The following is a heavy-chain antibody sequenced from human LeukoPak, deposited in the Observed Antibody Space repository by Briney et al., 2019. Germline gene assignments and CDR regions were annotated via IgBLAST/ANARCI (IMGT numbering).Heavy chain of an antibody. Sequence: GGSLRLSCAASGFIFSSYAMTWVRQAPGKGLEWVPAISGSGRSTYYADSVKGRFTISRDNSKNTLYLQMNSLRAEDTAVYYCARDDYSWRFSGQVIGAFDIWGQGTMVTVSS. V-gene: IGHV3-23*01. CDR3: ARDDYSWRFSGQVIGAFDI. CDR1: GFIFSSYA. D-gene: IGHD1-26*01. J-gene: IGHJ3*02. CDR2: ISGSGRST.